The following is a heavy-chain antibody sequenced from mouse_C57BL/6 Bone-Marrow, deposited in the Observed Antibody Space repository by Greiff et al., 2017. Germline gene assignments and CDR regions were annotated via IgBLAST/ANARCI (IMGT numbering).Heavy chain of an antibody. Sequence: QVQLQQSGAELARPGASVKLSCKASGYTFTSYGICWVQQRTGQGLEWIGEIYPRSGNTYYNETFKGKATLTADKSSSTAYMELRSLPSEDSAVYFCAGWCISRAMDYWGQGPSVTVSS. CDR2: IYPRSGNT. CDR3: AGWCISRAMDY. V-gene: IGHV1-81*01. J-gene: IGHJ4*01. D-gene: IGHD1-1*02. CDR1: GYTFTSYG.